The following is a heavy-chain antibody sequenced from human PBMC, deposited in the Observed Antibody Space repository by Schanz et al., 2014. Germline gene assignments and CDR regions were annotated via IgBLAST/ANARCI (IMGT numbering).Heavy chain of an antibody. D-gene: IGHD3-9*01. J-gene: IGHJ5*02. V-gene: IGHV1-3*04. Sequence: QVHLVQSGAEVKRPGASVKVSCKASEYSFTSYSMHWVRQAPGQRLEWMGWINTGSGDTKYSQNFQGRVAMTRDTSASTAYMELSSLRSDDTAVYYCAKAEYDMLTDSYSRLDPWGQGTLVTVSS. CDR3: AKAEYDMLTDSYSRLDP. CDR2: INTGSGDT. CDR1: EYSFTSYS.